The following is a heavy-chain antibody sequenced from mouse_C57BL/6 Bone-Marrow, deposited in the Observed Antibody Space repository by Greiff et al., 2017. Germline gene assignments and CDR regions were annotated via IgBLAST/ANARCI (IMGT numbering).Heavy chain of an antibody. CDR3: ATIYYDYPLYAMDY. Sequence: EVQLQQSGPELVKPGASVKIPCKASGYTFTDYNMDWVKQSHGKSLEWIGDINPNNGGTIYNQKFKGKATLTVDKSSSTAYMELRSLTSEDTAVYYCATIYYDYPLYAMDYWGQGTSVTVSS. CDR2: INPNNGGT. D-gene: IGHD2-4*01. V-gene: IGHV1-18*01. J-gene: IGHJ4*01. CDR1: GYTFTDYN.